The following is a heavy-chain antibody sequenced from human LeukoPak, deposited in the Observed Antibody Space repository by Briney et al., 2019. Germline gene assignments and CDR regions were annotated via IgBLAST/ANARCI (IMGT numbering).Heavy chain of an antibody. V-gene: IGHV3-15*01. J-gene: IGHJ4*02. Sequence: SGGSLRLSCAASGFTFSNAWMSWVRQAPGKGLEWVGRIKSKTDGGTTDYAAPVKGRFTISRDDSKNTLYLQMNSLKTEDTAVYYCTTVSYYGSGTIDYWGQGTLVTVSS. CDR1: GFTFSNAW. CDR2: IKSKTDGGTT. D-gene: IGHD3-10*01. CDR3: TTVSYYGSGTIDY.